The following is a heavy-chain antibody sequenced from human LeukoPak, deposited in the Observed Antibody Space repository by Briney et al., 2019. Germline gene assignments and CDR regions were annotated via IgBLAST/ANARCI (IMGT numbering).Heavy chain of an antibody. Sequence: GGSLRLSCAASGFTFSDHYLSWIRQAPGKGLEWVSYITTSGSSTNYADSVKGRFTISRDNAKNSLYLQMNSLRVEDTAVYYCTRGHLGLDYWGQGTLVTVSS. D-gene: IGHD3/OR15-3a*01. CDR1: GFTFSDHY. V-gene: IGHV3-11*05. J-gene: IGHJ4*02. CDR2: ITTSGSST. CDR3: TRGHLGLDY.